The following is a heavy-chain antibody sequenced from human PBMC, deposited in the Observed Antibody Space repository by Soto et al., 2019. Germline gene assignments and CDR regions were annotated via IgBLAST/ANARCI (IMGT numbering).Heavy chain of an antibody. CDR3: AKDDSSDPPWDDY. CDR1: GFTFSSYA. Sequence: PGGSLRLSCASSGFTFSSYAMIWVRQAPGKGLEWVSAISGSGGSTYYADSVKGRFTISRDNSKNTLYLQMNSLRAEDTAVYYCAKDDSSDPPWDDYWGQGTLVTVSS. D-gene: IGHD1-26*01. J-gene: IGHJ4*02. CDR2: ISGSGGST. V-gene: IGHV3-23*01.